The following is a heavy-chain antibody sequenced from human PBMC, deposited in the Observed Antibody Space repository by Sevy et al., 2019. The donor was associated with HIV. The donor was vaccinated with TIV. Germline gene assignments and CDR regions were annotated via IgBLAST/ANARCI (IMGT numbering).Heavy chain of an antibody. Sequence: GGSLRLSCEASGFSFSDYWMTWVRQAPGKGLEWVANMRQDGGEKYYVDSVKGRFTISRDNAKNSLYLQMNSLSAEDTADYYCARGVFGSGSRLGLGYWGQGTLVTVSS. V-gene: IGHV3-7*03. CDR3: ARGVFGSGSRLGLGY. CDR2: MRQDGGEK. J-gene: IGHJ4*02. D-gene: IGHD3-10*01. CDR1: GFSFSDYW.